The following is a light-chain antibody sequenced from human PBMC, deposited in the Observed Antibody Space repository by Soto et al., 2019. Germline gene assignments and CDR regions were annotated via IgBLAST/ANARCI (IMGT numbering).Light chain of an antibody. CDR1: SSNIGNNF. CDR2: DNN. J-gene: IGLJ2*01. CDR3: GTWDSGLRGVV. V-gene: IGLV1-51*01. Sequence: QSVLTQPPSVSAAPGQKVTISCSGSSSNIGNNFVSWYQQLPGAAPKVFIFDNNKRLSGIPDRFSGSKSGTSATLGITGLQTGDEADYYCGTWDSGLRGVVFGGGTKVTVL.